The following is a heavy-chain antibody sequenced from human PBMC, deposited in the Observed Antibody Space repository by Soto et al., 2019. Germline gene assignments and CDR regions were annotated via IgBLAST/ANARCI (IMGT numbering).Heavy chain of an antibody. J-gene: IGHJ4*02. D-gene: IGHD6-19*01. CDR1: GFTFSSYA. V-gene: IGHV3-23*01. CDR3: AKGLELAVAGRYYFDY. CDR2: INGSGGST. Sequence: GGSLRLSCAASGFTFSSYAMSWVRQAPGKGLEWVSAINGSGGSTYYADSVKGRFTISRDNSKNTLYLQMNSLRAEDTAVYYCAKGLELAVAGRYYFDYWGQGTLVTVSS.